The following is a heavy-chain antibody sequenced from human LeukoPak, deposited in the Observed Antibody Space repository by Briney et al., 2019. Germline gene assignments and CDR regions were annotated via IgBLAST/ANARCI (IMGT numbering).Heavy chain of an antibody. V-gene: IGHV3-23*01. J-gene: IGHJ4*02. CDR2: ISGSGGST. Sequence: PGRSLRLSCAASGFTFSSYGMHWVRQAPGKGLEWVSAISGSGGSTYYADSVKGRFTISRDNSKNTLYLQMNSLRAEDTAVYYCAKVGHSSGWSYDYWGQGTLVTVSS. CDR3: AKVGHSSGWSYDY. D-gene: IGHD6-19*01. CDR1: GFTFSSYG.